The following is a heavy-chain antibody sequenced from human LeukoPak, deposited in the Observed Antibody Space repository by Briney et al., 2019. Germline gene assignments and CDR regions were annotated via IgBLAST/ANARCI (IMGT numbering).Heavy chain of an antibody. J-gene: IGHJ5*02. V-gene: IGHV1-69*05. CDR2: IIPIFGTA. Sequence: SVKVSCKASGGTFSSYAMSWVRQAPGQGLEWMGRIIPIFGTANYAQKFQGRVTITTDESTSTAYMELSSLRSEDTAVYYCASQLLAAHWFDPWGQGTLVTVSS. D-gene: IGHD6-13*01. CDR3: ASQLLAAHWFDP. CDR1: GGTFSSYA.